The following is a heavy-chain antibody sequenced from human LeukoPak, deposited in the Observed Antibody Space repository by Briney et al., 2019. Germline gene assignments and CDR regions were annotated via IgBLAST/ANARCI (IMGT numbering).Heavy chain of an antibody. D-gene: IGHD6-19*01. CDR3: ASASGLAKD. V-gene: IGHV4-61*01. CDR1: GGSVSSGSYY. Sequence: PSETLSLTCTVSGGSVSSGSYYWSWTRQPPGKGLEWIGYIYYTGSTNYNPSLKSRVTMSVDTSKNQFSLNLSSVTAADTAVYYCASASGLAKDWGQGALVTVSS. J-gene: IGHJ4*02. CDR2: IYYTGST.